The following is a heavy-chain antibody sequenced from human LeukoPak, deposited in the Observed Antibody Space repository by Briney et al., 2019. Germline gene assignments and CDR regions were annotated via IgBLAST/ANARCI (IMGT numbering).Heavy chain of an antibody. CDR2: INPNSGGT. CDR1: GYTFTGYY. CDR3: AVLVGATTPFDY. Sequence: ASVKVSCKASGYTFTGYYMHWVRQAPGQGLEWMGQINPNSGGTNYAQKFQGRVTMTRDTSISTAYMELSRLRSDDTAVYYCAVLVGATTPFDYWGQGTLVTVSS. J-gene: IGHJ4*02. D-gene: IGHD1-26*01. V-gene: IGHV1-2*06.